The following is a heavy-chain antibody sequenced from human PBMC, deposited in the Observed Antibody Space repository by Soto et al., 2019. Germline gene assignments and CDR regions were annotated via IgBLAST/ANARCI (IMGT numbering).Heavy chain of an antibody. CDR2: IIPIFGTA. J-gene: IGHJ4*02. CDR1: GGTFSSYS. V-gene: IGHV1-69*13. CDR3: ARDFEYYYGSGSQVRAFDY. Sequence: GASVKVSCKASGGTFSSYSISWVRQAPGQGLEWMGGIIPIFGTANYAQKFQGRVTITADESTSTAYMELSSLRSEDTAVFYCARDFEYYYGSGSQVRAFDYWGQGTLVTVSS. D-gene: IGHD3-10*01.